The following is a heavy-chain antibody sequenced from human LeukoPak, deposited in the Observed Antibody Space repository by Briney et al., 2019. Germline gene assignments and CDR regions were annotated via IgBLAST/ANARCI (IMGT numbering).Heavy chain of an antibody. CDR3: ARVPGIAAAWYSAYYYYYGMDV. Sequence: SQTLSLTCTVSGGSISSGDYYWSWIRQPPGKGLEWIGYIYYSGSTYYNPSLKSRVTISVDTSKNQFSLKLSSVTAADTAVYYCARVPGIAAAWYSAYYYYYGMDVWGQGTTVTVPS. CDR2: IYYSGST. D-gene: IGHD6-13*01. J-gene: IGHJ6*02. V-gene: IGHV4-30-4*01. CDR1: GGSISSGDYY.